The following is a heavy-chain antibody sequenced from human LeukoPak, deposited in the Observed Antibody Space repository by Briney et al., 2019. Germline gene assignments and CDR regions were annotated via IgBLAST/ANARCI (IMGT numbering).Heavy chain of an antibody. V-gene: IGHV1-69*13. J-gene: IGHJ6*03. CDR3: ARASYSGSFNYYYYMDD. D-gene: IGHD1-26*01. Sequence: SVKVSCKASGGTFNNYGISWVRQAPGQGPEWMGGIIPIFGTENYAQKFRGRVTITADESASTAYMELSGLRFDDTAVYYCARASYSGSFNYYYYMDDWGKGTTVTVSS. CDR2: IIPIFGTE. CDR1: GGTFNNYG.